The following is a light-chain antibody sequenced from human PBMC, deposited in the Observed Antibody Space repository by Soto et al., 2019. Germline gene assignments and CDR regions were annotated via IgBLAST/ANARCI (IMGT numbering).Light chain of an antibody. Sequence: EIVLTQSPGTLSLSPGERATLSCRASQSVSSSYLAWYQQKPGQAPRLLIYGASSRATGIPDRFSGSGSGTDFTLTISRLENEDFAVYDCQQYGSSTFTFGPGTKVDIK. J-gene: IGKJ3*01. V-gene: IGKV3-20*01. CDR1: QSVSSSY. CDR2: GAS. CDR3: QQYGSSTFT.